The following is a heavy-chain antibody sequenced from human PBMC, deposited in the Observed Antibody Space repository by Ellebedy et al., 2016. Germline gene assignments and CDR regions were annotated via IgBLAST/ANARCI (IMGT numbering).Heavy chain of an antibody. CDR2: IYAGDSDP. J-gene: IGHJ4*02. D-gene: IGHD5-12*01. CDR3: AHGGAGSGTTSLFY. Sequence: GESLKISCRYPGDSLTVYWIGWVRQMPGKGLEWMGLIYAGDSDPKYSPSFQGQVTFSVDRSINTAYLQWTSLKAADSATYYCAHGGAGSGTTSLFYWGQGTLVTVSS. CDR1: GDSLTVYW. V-gene: IGHV5-51*01.